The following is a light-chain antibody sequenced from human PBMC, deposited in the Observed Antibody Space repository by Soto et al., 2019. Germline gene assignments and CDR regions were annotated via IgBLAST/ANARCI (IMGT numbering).Light chain of an antibody. V-gene: IGKV3-11*01. CDR3: QQRRSWPPT. CDR1: QSVHRY. Sequence: EIVMTQSPATLSVSPGDRATLSCRASQSVHRYLAWYQQKPGQAPRLLMYEASNRATGIPATFSANGSGTDFTLTITNLEPEDFAVYYCQQRRSWPPTFGGGTKVDIK. CDR2: EAS. J-gene: IGKJ4*01.